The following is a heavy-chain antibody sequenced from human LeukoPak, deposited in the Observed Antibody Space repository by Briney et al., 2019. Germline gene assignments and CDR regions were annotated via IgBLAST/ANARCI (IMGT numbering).Heavy chain of an antibody. D-gene: IGHD3-10*01. CDR2: ISTYNGNT. J-gene: IGHJ6*03. CDR3: ARPAKGAYYCPYMTV. V-gene: IGHV1-18*01. Sequence: ASVKVSCKASDYTLLTYGITWVRQAPGQGLEWMGWISTYNGNTHYAQKLQGRVTMTTAPSTRTAYIEPRSLTSHQTGTYYCARPAKGAYYCPYMTVWGKGTTVTL. CDR1: DYTLLTYG.